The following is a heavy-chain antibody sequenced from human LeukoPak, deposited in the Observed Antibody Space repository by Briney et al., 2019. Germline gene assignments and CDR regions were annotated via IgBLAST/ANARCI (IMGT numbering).Heavy chain of an antibody. CDR3: ASQDASIYSESSTSPTYSD. CDR2: IIPIFDSA. CDR1: GGTFTNYA. D-gene: IGHD3-22*01. V-gene: IGHV1-69*05. Sequence: ASVKVSCKASGGTFTNYAFNWVRQAPGQGLEWMGRIIPIFDSAHYAQRFRGRITITTDESSTTAYMTLSSLTSDDTAVYYCASQDASIYSESSTSPTYSDWGQGTLVTVSS. J-gene: IGHJ4*02.